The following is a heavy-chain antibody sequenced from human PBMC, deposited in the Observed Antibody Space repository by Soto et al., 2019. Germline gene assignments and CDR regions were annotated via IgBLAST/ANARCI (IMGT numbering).Heavy chain of an antibody. CDR1: GHTFSSYS. Sequence: ASVKVSCKTSGHTFSSYSTNWVRQVPGHEREWMAWFSTYIGNTTYAERVQGRVTLTLDKSARKAFMEMRCLTSDDTGVYFCARDNGYYDLWGQGTLVTVSS. CDR2: FSTYIGNT. CDR3: ARDNGYYDL. V-gene: IGHV1-18*04. J-gene: IGHJ4*02.